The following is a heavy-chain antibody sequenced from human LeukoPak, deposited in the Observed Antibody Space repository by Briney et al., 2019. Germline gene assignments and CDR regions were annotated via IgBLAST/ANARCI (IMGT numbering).Heavy chain of an antibody. Sequence: GGSLRLSCAASGFTVSSNHMSWVRQAPGKGLEWVSAISGSGGSTYYADSVKGRFTISRDNSKNTLYLQMNSLRAEDTAVYYCAKGVGDSSEVVDYWGQGTLVTVSS. D-gene: IGHD3-22*01. CDR3: AKGVGDSSEVVDY. J-gene: IGHJ4*02. CDR1: GFTVSSNH. CDR2: ISGSGGST. V-gene: IGHV3-23*01.